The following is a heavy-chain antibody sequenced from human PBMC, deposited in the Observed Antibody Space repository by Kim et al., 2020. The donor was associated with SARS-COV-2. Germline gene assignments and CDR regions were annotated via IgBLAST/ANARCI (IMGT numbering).Heavy chain of an antibody. V-gene: IGHV3-48*03. J-gene: IGHJ5*02. CDR1: GFTFSSYE. D-gene: IGHD4-17*01. Sequence: GGSLRLSCAASGFTFSSYEMNWVRQAPGKGLEWVSYISSSGSTIYYADSVKGRFTISRDNAKNSLYLQMNSLRAEDTAVYYCAREEKMTTVTTGWFDPWGQGTLVTVSS. CDR2: ISSSGSTI. CDR3: AREEKMTTVTTGWFDP.